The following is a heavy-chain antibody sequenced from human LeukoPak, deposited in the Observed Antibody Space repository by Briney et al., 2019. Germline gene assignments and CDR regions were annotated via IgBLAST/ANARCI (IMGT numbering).Heavy chain of an antibody. J-gene: IGHJ6*02. CDR2: MNPNNGNT. D-gene: IGHD3-22*01. CDR1: GYTLATHD. CDR3: ARGRRQRAATDKEYNYYYVMDV. Sequence: GASVKDSCKASGYTLATHDINWVRQATGQGLEWMGWMNPNNGNTGSGQKFQGRLTMTRDTSINTAYMELSSLRSDDTAVYFCARGRRQRAATDKEYNYYYVMDVWGLGTTVTASS. V-gene: IGHV1-8*01.